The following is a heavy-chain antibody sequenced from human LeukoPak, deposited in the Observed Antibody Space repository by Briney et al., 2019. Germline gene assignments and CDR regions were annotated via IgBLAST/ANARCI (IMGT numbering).Heavy chain of an antibody. Sequence: GGSLRLSCAASGFTFSNNWMHWVRHAPGKGLVWVSRINSDGRTTTYADSVKGRFTISRDNAKNTLYLQMNSLRAEDTAVYYCAMIKEGWGQGTLVTVSS. J-gene: IGHJ4*02. D-gene: IGHD3-22*01. CDR3: AMIKEG. CDR2: INSDGRTT. CDR1: GFTFSNNW. V-gene: IGHV3-74*01.